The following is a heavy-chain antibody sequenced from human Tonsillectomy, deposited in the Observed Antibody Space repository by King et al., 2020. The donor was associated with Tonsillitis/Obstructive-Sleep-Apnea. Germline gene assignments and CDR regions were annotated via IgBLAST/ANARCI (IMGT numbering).Heavy chain of an antibody. CDR1: GFTFSDYY. Sequence: VQLVESGGGLVKPGGSLRLSCAASGFTFSDYYMSWIRQAPGKGLEWVSYISSSSSYTNYADSVKGRFTISRDNAKNSLYLQMNSLRAEDTAVYYCARVTVLRFLEWLFETGMDVWGQGTTVTVSS. J-gene: IGHJ6*02. V-gene: IGHV3-11*06. CDR2: ISSSSSYT. D-gene: IGHD3-3*01. CDR3: ARVTVLRFLEWLFETGMDV.